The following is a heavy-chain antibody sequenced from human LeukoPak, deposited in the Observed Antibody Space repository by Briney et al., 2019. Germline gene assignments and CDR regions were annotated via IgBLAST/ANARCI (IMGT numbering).Heavy chain of an antibody. J-gene: IGHJ4*02. D-gene: IGHD6-19*01. CDR3: ARETDSSGWYGDYFDY. CDR1: GGTFSSYA. V-gene: IGHV1-69*05. Sequence: GSSVKVSCKASGGTFSSYAISWVRQAPGQGLEWMGGIIPIFGTANYAQKFQGRVTITTDESTSTDYMELSSLRSEDTAVYYCARETDSSGWYGDYFDYWGQGTLVTVSS. CDR2: IIPIFGTA.